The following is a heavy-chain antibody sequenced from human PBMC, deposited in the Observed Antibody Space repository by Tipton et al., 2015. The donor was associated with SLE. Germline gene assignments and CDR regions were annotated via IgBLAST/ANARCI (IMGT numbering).Heavy chain of an antibody. CDR1: GESLSGHY. Sequence: TLSLTCTVYGESLSGHYWVWIRQPPGKGLEWIGDIDHSGRIDYNPSLMSRVTISEATSKNQFSLTLTSVTAADTGVYYCARGVAIYWITCYDYYMDVWGKGTTVTVSS. J-gene: IGHJ6*03. CDR3: ARGVAIYWITCYDYYMDV. V-gene: IGHV4-34*01. D-gene: IGHD2-2*03. CDR2: IDHSGRI.